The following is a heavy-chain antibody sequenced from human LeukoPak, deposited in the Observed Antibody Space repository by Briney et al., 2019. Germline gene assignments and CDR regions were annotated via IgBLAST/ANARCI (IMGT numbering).Heavy chain of an antibody. J-gene: IGHJ5*02. V-gene: IGHV1-69*13. Sequence: SVKVSCKASGGTFSSYAISWVQQAPGQGLEWMGGIIPIFGTANYAQKFQGRVTITADESTSTAYMELSSLRSEDTAVYYCARVKDYDSSGYYSRWFDPWGQGTLVTVSS. CDR3: ARVKDYDSSGYYSRWFDP. CDR1: GGTFSSYA. D-gene: IGHD3-22*01. CDR2: IIPIFGTA.